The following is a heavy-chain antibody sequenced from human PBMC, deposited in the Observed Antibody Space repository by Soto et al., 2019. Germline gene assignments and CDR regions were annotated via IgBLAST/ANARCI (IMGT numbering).Heavy chain of an antibody. D-gene: IGHD3-3*01. CDR2: IIPIFGTA. V-gene: IGHV1-69*13. Sequence: ASVKVSCKASGGTFSSYAISWVRQAPGQGLEWMGGIIPIFGTANYAQKFQGRVTITADESTSTAYMELSSLRSEDTAVYYCARDLEHDFWSGYGLPRNSYYYGMDVWG. CDR3: ARDLEHDFWSGYGLPRNSYYYGMDV. CDR1: GGTFSSYA. J-gene: IGHJ6*02.